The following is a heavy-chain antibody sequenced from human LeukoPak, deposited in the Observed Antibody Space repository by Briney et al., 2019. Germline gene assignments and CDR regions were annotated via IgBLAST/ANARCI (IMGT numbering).Heavy chain of an antibody. V-gene: IGHV4-61*02. Sequence: SETLALTCSVSGDSLTGGSYYWSWIRQPAGKGLEWIGRISARGSSKYNHSLRNRVTMSVDTSKNEFSLTLNSVTAADTAVYYCARPSTHRLGPHFGLDWYFDLWGRGTLVTVSS. CDR2: ISARGSS. CDR1: GDSLTGGSYY. CDR3: ARPSTHRLGPHFGLDWYFDL. J-gene: IGHJ2*01. D-gene: IGHD7-27*01.